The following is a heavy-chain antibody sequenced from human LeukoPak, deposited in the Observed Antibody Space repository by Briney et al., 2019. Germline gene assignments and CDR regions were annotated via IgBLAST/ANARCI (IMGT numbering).Heavy chain of an antibody. Sequence: PSETLSLTCTVSGGSISNYYWSWIRQPPGKGLEWIGYIYYSGSTNYNPSLKSRVTISVDTSKNQFSLNLRPVASADTAVYYCTKCLKWFGERNNYYYYMDVWGKGTTVTISS. J-gene: IGHJ6*03. CDR2: IYYSGST. CDR3: TKCLKWFGERNNYYYYMDV. D-gene: IGHD3-10*01. CDR1: GGSISNYY. V-gene: IGHV4-59*01.